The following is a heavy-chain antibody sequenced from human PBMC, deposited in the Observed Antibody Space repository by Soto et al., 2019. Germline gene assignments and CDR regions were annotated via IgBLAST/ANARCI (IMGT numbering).Heavy chain of an antibody. V-gene: IGHV1-18*01. CDR1: GYTFTSYG. Sequence: QVQLVQSGSEVKKPGASVRVSCKTSGYTFTSYGITWVRQAPGQGLEWMGWISPYNGNTNYVKKLQGRLTMTRDISSTIAYMELRSLTSDYTAVYYCARDPRSGRISGEGARYYDYMYVWGKGTTVTVAS. D-gene: IGHD3-3*01. J-gene: IGHJ6*03. CDR2: ISPYNGNT. CDR3: ARDPRSGRISGEGARYYDYMYV.